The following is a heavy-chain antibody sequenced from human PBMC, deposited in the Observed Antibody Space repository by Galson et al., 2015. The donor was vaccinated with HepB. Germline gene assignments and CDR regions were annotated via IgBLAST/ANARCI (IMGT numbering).Heavy chain of an antibody. CDR3: ATGGIVAPLNSPIAY. CDR2: FDPEDGET. J-gene: IGHJ4*02. V-gene: IGHV1-24*01. Sequence: SVKVSCKVSGYTLTELSMHWVRQAPGKGLEWMGGFDPEDGETIYAQKFQGRVTMTEDTSTDTAYMELSSLRSEDTAVYYCATGGIVAPLNSPIAYWGQGTLVTVSS. D-gene: IGHD5-12*01. CDR1: GYTLTELS.